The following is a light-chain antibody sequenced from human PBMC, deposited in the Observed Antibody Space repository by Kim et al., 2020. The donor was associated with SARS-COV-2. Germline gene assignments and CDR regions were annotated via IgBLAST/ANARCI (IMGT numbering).Light chain of an antibody. J-gene: IGKJ2*01. CDR3: QQYGSSPRYT. Sequence: EIVLTQSPGTLSLSPGERATLSCRASQSVSSSYLAWYQQKPGQAPRLLIYGASSRATGIPDRFSGSGSGTDFTLTISRLEPEDFAVYYCQQYGSSPRYTFGRETKLEI. CDR1: QSVSSSY. V-gene: IGKV3-20*01. CDR2: GAS.